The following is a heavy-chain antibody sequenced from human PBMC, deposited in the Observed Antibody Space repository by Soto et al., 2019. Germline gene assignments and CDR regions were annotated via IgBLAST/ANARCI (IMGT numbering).Heavy chain of an antibody. CDR2: IIPLFGTA. CDR3: ASVDQGEGCMDV. J-gene: IGHJ6*02. CDR1: GGHYSSYA. D-gene: IGHD3-16*01. V-gene: IGHV1-69*01. Sequence: QVQLVQSGAEVKKPGSSVKVYCKASGGHYSSYALRWVRKAHGQGLEWMGGIIPLFGTANYAQKFQGRATITADDATRTAYMELSSLRSEYTAVYYFASVDQGEGCMDVWGHGTTVTVSS.